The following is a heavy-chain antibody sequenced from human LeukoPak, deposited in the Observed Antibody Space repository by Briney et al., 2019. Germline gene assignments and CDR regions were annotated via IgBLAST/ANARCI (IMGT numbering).Heavy chain of an antibody. CDR2: ISSSSSYI. Sequence: GGSLRLSCAASGFTFSSYSMNWVRQAPGKGLEWVSSISSSSSYIYYADSVKGRFTISRDNAKNSLYLQMNSLRAEDTAVYYCASSLRDGEPLHIAAAQDYWGQGTLVTVSS. CDR3: ASSLRDGEPLHIAAAQDY. J-gene: IGHJ4*02. CDR1: GFTFSSYS. V-gene: IGHV3-21*01. D-gene: IGHD6-13*01.